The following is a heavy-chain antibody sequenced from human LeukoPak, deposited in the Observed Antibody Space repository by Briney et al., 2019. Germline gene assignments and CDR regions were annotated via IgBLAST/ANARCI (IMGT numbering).Heavy chain of an antibody. Sequence: SQTLSLTCAISGDSVSSNNGAWNWIRQSPSRGLEWLGRTYYRSKWYNDYAESMKGRITISPDTSKNQFSLQLNSVTPEDTAVYCARDVGTSGWYTFDYWGQGTLVTVCS. CDR2: TYYRSKWYN. CDR3: ARDVGTSGWYTFDY. CDR1: GDSVSSNNGA. D-gene: IGHD6-19*01. V-gene: IGHV6-1*01. J-gene: IGHJ4*02.